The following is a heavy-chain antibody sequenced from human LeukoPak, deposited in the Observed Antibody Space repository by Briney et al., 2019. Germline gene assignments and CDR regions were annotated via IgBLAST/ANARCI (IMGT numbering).Heavy chain of an antibody. V-gene: IGHV3-30-3*01. J-gene: IGHJ4*02. CDR2: ISYDGSNK. D-gene: IGHD2-2*01. CDR3: ARDQPGPEVSYYFDY. Sequence: GGSLRLSCAASGFTFSSYAMHWVRQAPGKGLEWVAVISYDGSNKYFADSVKGRFTISRDNSKNTLYLQMNSLRAEDTAVYYCARDQPGPEVSYYFDYWGQGTLVTVSS. CDR1: GFTFSSYA.